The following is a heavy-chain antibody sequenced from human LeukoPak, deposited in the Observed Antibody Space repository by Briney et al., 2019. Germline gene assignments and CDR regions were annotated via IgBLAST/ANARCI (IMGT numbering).Heavy chain of an antibody. CDR1: GFTVSSHD. V-gene: IGHV3-53*04. CDR2: FYMGGNT. CDR3: ARVGDEVAYTRGYLDY. J-gene: IGHJ4*02. D-gene: IGHD3-16*01. Sequence: GGSLRLSCAASGFTVSSHDMSWVRQAPGKGLEWVSVFYMGGNTFYADSVKGRFTISRHTSKNTLYLQMNSLRTEDTAVYYCARVGDEVAYTRGYLDYWGQGTLVTVSS.